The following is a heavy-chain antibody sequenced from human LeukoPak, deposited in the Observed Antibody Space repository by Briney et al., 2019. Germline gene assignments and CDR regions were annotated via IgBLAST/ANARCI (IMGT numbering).Heavy chain of an antibody. Sequence: GVSLRLSCAASGFTFSSYWMHWVRQAPGKGLVWVSRINSDGRSTGYADSVKGRFTISRDNAKTTLYMQMNSLRAEDTAVYYCARTWELLPDFDYWGQGTLVTVSS. D-gene: IGHD1-26*01. J-gene: IGHJ4*02. CDR3: ARTWELLPDFDY. CDR1: GFTFSSYW. CDR2: INSDGRST. V-gene: IGHV3-74*01.